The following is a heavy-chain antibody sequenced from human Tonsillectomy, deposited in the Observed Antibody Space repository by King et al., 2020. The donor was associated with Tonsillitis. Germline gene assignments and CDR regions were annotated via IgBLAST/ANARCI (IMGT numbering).Heavy chain of an antibody. CDR3: ARDTGIHWFDP. V-gene: IGHV4-61*02. Sequence: LQLQESGPGLVKPSQTLSLTCTVSGDSISSGSYYWSWIRQPAGKGLEWIGHIYTSGSTDYNPSLKSRVTISLDTSKNQFSLNLSSVTAADTAVYYCARDTGIHWFDPWGQGTLVTVSS. D-gene: IGHD5-18*01. CDR2: IYTSGST. CDR1: GDSISSGSYY. J-gene: IGHJ5*02.